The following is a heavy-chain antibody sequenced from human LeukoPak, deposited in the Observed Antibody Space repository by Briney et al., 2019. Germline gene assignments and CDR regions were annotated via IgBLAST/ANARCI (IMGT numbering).Heavy chain of an antibody. CDR3: ARSDTLPEHVLRFYDMDV. CDR2: IIPIFGTA. CDR1: GGTFSSYA. D-gene: IGHD3-3*01. J-gene: IGHJ6*03. Sequence: SVKVSCKPSGGTFSSYAISWVRQAPGQGLEWMGGIIPIFGTANYAQKFQGRVTITTDESTTTAYMELSSLRSEDTAVYYCARSDTLPEHVLRFYDMDVWGKGTTVTGSS. V-gene: IGHV1-69*05.